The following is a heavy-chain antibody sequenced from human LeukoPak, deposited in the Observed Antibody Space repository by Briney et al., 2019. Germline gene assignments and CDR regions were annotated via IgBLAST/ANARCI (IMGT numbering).Heavy chain of an antibody. J-gene: IGHJ4*02. Sequence: PSETPSLTCTVSGGSISSYYWSWIRQPAGKGLEWIGHIYTSGSTNYSPSLKSRVTMSVDTSKNQFSLKLSSVTAADTAVYYCAKGSARRWFWYFDYWGQGTLVTVSS. V-gene: IGHV4-4*07. D-gene: IGHD4-23*01. CDR1: GGSISSYY. CDR2: IYTSGST. CDR3: AKGSARRWFWYFDY.